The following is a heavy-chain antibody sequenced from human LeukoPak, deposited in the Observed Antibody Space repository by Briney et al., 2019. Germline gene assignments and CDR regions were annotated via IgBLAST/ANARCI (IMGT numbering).Heavy chain of an antibody. V-gene: IGHV3-23*01. CDR3: AVHEYYYDSSGYYYNENGY. CDR1: GFTFSSYS. D-gene: IGHD3-22*01. CDR2: ISGSGGST. Sequence: PGGSLRLSCAASGFTFSSYSMNWVRQAPGKGLEWVSAISGSGGSTYYADSVKGRFTISRDNSKNTLYLQMNSLRAEDTAVYYCAVHEYYYDSSGYYYNENGYWGQGTLVTVSS. J-gene: IGHJ4*02.